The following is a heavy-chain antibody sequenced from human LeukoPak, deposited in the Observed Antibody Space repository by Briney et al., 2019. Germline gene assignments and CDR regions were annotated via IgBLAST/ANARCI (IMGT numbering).Heavy chain of an antibody. J-gene: IGHJ2*01. Sequence: KPSETLSLTCTVSGASFSSGDQYWNWIRQSPGKGLEWIGSIHPSGTLYNNPSLKSRVTISVDTSKNQFSLKLSSVTAADTAVYYCARGGPTVKRRGWYFDLWGRGTLVTVSS. D-gene: IGHD4-17*01. V-gene: IGHV4-39*07. CDR1: GASFSSGDQY. CDR2: IHPSGTL. CDR3: ARGGPTVKRRGWYFDL.